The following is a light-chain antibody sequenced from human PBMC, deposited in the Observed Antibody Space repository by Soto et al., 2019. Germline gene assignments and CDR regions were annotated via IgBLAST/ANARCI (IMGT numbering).Light chain of an antibody. J-gene: IGLJ2*01. CDR1: SSSIGNNY. CDR2: DNN. CDR3: GTWDSTLSVVV. V-gene: IGLV1-51*01. Sequence: QSVLTQPPSMSAARGQKVTISCSGSSSSIGNNYVFWYQQLPGAAPKLLIYDNNKRPSAIPDRFSGSKSGTSATLGITGLQTGDEADYYCGTWDSTLSVVVFGGGTKLTVL.